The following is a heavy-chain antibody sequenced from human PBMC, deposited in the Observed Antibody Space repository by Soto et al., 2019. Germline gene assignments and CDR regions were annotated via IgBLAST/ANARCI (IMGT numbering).Heavy chain of an antibody. CDR1: GFTFKDAW. V-gene: IGHV3-15*05. CDR2: IKSQADGGTT. Sequence: PGVSLRLSCVASGFTFKDAWMSWVRQAPGKGLEWVGRIKSQADGGTTDYTAAVRGRFSISRDDSKNTTYLQLSRLESEDTAVYFCATINTSYYFTYWGRGTIATV. CDR3: ATINTSYYFTY. J-gene: IGHJ4*02.